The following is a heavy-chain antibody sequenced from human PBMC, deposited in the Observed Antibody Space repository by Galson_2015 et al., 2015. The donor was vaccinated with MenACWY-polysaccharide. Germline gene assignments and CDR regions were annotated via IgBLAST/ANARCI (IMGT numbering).Heavy chain of an antibody. D-gene: IGHD1-1*01. Sequence: SLRLSCAASGFTFSSYWMSWARQAPGKGLEWVAVIWSDGSHQYYGDSVKGRFTISRDNSKNTLYLQMNSLRAEDTAVYYCARDRTTMHYMDVWGKGTTVTVSS. CDR1: GFTFSSYW. J-gene: IGHJ6*03. CDR3: ARDRTTMHYMDV. V-gene: IGHV3-33*08. CDR2: IWSDGSHQ.